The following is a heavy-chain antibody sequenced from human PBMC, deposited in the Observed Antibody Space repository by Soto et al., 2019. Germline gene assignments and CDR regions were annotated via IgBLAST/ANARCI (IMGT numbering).Heavy chain of an antibody. V-gene: IGHV3-7*01. CDR3: AKAEGYSFDI. D-gene: IGHD1-1*01. CDR2: IRQDGNEE. CDR1: GFTFRSHW. J-gene: IGHJ3*02. Sequence: EVQLVETGGGLVQPGGSLRLSCAASGFTFRSHWMSWVRQAPGKGLEWVANIRQDGNEEQYLDSVKGRFTLSRDNAKNLLYLQMNGLRVEDTAVDYCAKAEGYSFDIRGQGTMVTVSS.